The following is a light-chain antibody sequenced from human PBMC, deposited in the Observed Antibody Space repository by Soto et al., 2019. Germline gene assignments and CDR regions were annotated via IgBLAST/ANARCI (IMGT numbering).Light chain of an antibody. CDR1: QSITSY. V-gene: IGKV1-39*01. CDR3: QQSYTAPAT. Sequence: DIQMTQSPSSLSASVGDRVAITCRASQSITSYLNWFQHKPGKAPMRLIYAASILQSGVPSRFSGSGSGTDFTLTISRLQPEDFATYYCQQSYTAPATFGQGTKVEIK. J-gene: IGKJ1*01. CDR2: AAS.